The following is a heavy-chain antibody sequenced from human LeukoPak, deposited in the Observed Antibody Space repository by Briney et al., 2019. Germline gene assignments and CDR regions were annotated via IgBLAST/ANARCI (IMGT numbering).Heavy chain of an antibody. V-gene: IGHV1-46*01. J-gene: IGHJ6*02. D-gene: IGHD3-22*01. CDR2: INPSGGST. Sequence: GASVKVSCKASGYTFTSYYMHWVRQAPGQGLEWMGIINPSGGSTSYAQKFQGRVTITRDTSTSTVYMELSSLRSEDTAVYYCARGVRGTIVVVTYYYGMDVWGQGTTVTVSS. CDR1: GYTFTSYY. CDR3: ARGVRGTIVVVTYYYGMDV.